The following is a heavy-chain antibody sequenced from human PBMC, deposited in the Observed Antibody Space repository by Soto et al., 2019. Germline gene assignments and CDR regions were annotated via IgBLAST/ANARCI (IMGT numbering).Heavy chain of an antibody. CDR1: GYTFTGYG. CDR3: VRRHVSATGIDWFDL. J-gene: IGHJ5*02. CDR2: INAANGDT. D-gene: IGHD6-13*01. Sequence: SVKVSCKASGYTFTGYGIHWVRQAPGQRLEWMGWINAANGDTKYSPKFQGRVTITRDTSASTAYMELSSLRSEDTAVYYCVRRHVSATGIDWFDLWGQGTLVTVSS. V-gene: IGHV1-3*01.